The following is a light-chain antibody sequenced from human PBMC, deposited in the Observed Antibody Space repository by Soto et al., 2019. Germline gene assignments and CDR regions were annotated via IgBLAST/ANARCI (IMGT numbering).Light chain of an antibody. V-gene: IGKV3-15*01. CDR2: GAS. CDR1: QSLGSD. Sequence: EIVMTQSPCTLSLSPGDTATLSCRASQSLGSDLAWYQQKPGQAPRLLIFGASARPTGIPARISGSGSGTEFTLTISSLRSEDFAVYFCQQYYNWPQTFGQGTKVEI. J-gene: IGKJ1*01. CDR3: QQYYNWPQT.